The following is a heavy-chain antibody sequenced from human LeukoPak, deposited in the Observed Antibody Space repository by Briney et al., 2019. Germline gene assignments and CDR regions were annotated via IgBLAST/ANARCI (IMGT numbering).Heavy chain of an antibody. CDR2: INAGNGNT. CDR3: ARVGRHYYYGMDV. V-gene: IGHV1-3*01. Sequence: GWINAGNGNTKYSQKFQGRVTITRDTSASTAYMELSSLRSEDTAVYYCARVGRHYYYGMDVWGQGTTVTVSS. J-gene: IGHJ6*02.